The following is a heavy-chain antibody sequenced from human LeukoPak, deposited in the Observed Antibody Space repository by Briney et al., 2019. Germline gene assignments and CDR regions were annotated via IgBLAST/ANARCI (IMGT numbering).Heavy chain of an antibody. CDR3: ARAVQRWFWFDP. CDR2: IYHSGST. CDR1: GGSISSGGYS. V-gene: IGHV4-30-2*01. Sequence: SETLSLTCAVSGGSISSGGYSWSWIRQPPGKGLEWIGYIYHSGSTYYNPSHKSRVTISVDRSKNQFSLKLSSVTAADTAVYYCARAVQRWFWFDPWGQGTLVTVSS. D-gene: IGHD3-10*01. J-gene: IGHJ5*02.